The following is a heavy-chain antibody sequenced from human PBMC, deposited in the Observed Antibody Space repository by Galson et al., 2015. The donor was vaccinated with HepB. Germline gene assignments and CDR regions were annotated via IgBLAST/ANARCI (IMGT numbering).Heavy chain of an antibody. CDR1: GYSFPTYS. Sequence: SVKVSCKASGYSFPTYSITWVRQAPGQGLEWMGWISAYDQKTNYAQHPQGRVTMTTDTSTNTAYMELRSLRSDDTAVYYCARGALVVVVYATQNNWFAPWGQGTLITVSS. CDR2: ISAYDQKT. D-gene: IGHD2-15*01. J-gene: IGHJ5*02. CDR3: ARGALVVVVYATQNNWFAP. V-gene: IGHV1-18*01.